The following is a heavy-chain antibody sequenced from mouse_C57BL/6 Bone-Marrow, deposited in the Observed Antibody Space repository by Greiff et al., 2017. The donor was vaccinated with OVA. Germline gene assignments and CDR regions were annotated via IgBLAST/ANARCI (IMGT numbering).Heavy chain of an antibody. Sequence: VKLQQPGAELVMPGASVKLSCKASGYTFTSYWMHWVKQRPGQGLEWIGEIDPSDSYTNYNQKFKGKSTLTVDKSSSTAYMQLSSLTSEDSAVYYCGITTYYFDYWGQGTTLTVSS. V-gene: IGHV1-69*01. CDR1: GYTFTSYW. CDR2: IDPSDSYT. CDR3: GITTYYFDY. J-gene: IGHJ2*01. D-gene: IGHD1-1*01.